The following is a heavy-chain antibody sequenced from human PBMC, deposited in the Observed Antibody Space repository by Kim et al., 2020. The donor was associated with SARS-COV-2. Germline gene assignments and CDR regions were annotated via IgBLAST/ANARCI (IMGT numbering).Heavy chain of an antibody. V-gene: IGHV3-48*02. CDR3: AAMKQHLAAPYFQH. CDR1: GFTFSSYS. CDR2: ISSSSSTI. Sequence: GGSLRLSCAASGFTFSSYSMNWVRQAPGKGLEWVSYISSSSSTIYYADSVKGRFTIYRDNAKNSLYLQMNSLRDEDTAVYYCAAMKQHLAAPYFQHWGQGTLVTVSS. J-gene: IGHJ1*01. D-gene: IGHD6-13*01.